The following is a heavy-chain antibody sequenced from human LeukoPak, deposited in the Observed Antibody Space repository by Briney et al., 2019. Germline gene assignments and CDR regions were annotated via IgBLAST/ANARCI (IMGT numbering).Heavy chain of an antibody. Sequence: GGSLRLSCAASGFTFDEYAMHWVRQAPGKGLEWVSLISGDGTRTYYADSVKGRFTISRDNSKNSLYLQMNSLRTADTALYYCAKVPDYGDFIFDYRGQGTLVTVSS. D-gene: IGHD4-17*01. V-gene: IGHV3-43*02. CDR2: ISGDGTRT. J-gene: IGHJ4*02. CDR1: GFTFDEYA. CDR3: AKVPDYGDFIFDY.